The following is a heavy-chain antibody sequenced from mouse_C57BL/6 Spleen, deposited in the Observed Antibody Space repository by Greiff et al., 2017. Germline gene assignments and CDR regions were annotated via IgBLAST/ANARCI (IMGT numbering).Heavy chain of an antibody. Sequence: EVQLQQSGPELVMPGASVKMSCKASGYSFTGYYMHWVKQSPEQSLEWIGEINPSTGGTTYNQKFKAKATLTVDKSSSTAYMQLKSLTSEDSAVYYGAGGGYGKYWFAYWRQGALVTVSA. V-gene: IGHV1-42*01. CDR3: AGGGYGKYWFAY. J-gene: IGHJ3*01. D-gene: IGHD2-1*01. CDR1: GYSFTGYY. CDR2: INPSTGGT.